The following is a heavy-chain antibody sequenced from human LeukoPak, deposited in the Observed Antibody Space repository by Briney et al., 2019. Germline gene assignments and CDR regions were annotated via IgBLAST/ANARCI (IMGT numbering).Heavy chain of an antibody. CDR1: GLTFNSYS. CDR3: ASGGEGALDN. J-gene: IGHJ4*02. D-gene: IGHD3-16*01. V-gene: IGHV3-48*04. Sequence: PGGSLRLSCEASGLTFNSYSMNWVRQVPGKGLEWISYISTSTTNTYYANSVKGRFTISRDNAKNSLYLQMNSLRVEDTAVYYCASGGEGALDNWGQGTLVTVSS. CDR2: ISTSTTNT.